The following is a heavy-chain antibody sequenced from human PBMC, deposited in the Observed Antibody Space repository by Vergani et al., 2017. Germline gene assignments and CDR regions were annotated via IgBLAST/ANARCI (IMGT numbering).Heavy chain of an antibody. V-gene: IGHV3-23*01. D-gene: IGHD6-19*01. J-gene: IGHJ5*02. CDR3: AKVVSGWVYRDQLSNWFDP. CDR1: GFTFSNSA. Sequence: EVHLLESGGGLVQSGGSLRLSCAASGFTFSNSAVSWVRQAPGRGLAWVSSISGPGLSTYYADSVKGRFTISRDNSKNTLYLQMNSLRAEDTAVYYCAKVVSGWVYRDQLSNWFDPWGQGTLVTVSS. CDR2: ISGPGLST.